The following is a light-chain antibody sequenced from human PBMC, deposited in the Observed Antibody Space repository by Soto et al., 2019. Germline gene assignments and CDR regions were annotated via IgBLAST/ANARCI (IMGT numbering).Light chain of an antibody. V-gene: IGLV1-51*01. J-gene: IGLJ2*01. CDR1: SSNIGNNY. Sequence: QSVLTQPPSVSAAPGQMVTISCSGSSSNIGNNYVSWYQQLPGTAPKLLIYDNNKRPSGIPDRFSGSKSGTSATLGITGLQTGDEDDYYCGTWDSSLSAVVFGGGTTLTVL. CDR3: GTWDSSLSAVV. CDR2: DNN.